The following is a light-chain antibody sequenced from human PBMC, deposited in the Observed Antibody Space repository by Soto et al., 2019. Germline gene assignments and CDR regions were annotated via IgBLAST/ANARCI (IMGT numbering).Light chain of an antibody. CDR1: QSISRR. CDR2: KAS. CDR3: QQYLTYPIT. V-gene: IGKV1-5*03. Sequence: DTQMTQTPSTLSASLGDRVTTTCRASQSISRRLAWFQQKPGKAPNLLIYKASDLESGVPSRFSGSGSGTEFTLTISSLQPDDFATYYCQQYLTYPITFGQGTKLEIK. J-gene: IGKJ2*01.